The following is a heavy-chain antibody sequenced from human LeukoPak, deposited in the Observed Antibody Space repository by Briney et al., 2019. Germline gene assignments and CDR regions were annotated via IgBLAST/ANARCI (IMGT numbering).Heavy chain of an antibody. J-gene: IGHJ4*02. Sequence: SETLSLTCAVSGGSISSYYWSWIRQPPGKGLEWIGYIYYSGSTNYNPSLKSRVTISVDTSKNQFSLKLSSVTAADTAVYYCARDSGYSYGDFDYWGQGTLVTVSS. CDR1: GGSISSYY. CDR3: ARDSGYSYGDFDY. CDR2: IYYSGST. V-gene: IGHV4-59*13. D-gene: IGHD5-18*01.